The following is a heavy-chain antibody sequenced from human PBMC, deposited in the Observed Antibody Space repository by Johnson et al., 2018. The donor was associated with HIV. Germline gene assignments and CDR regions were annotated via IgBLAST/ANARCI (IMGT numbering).Heavy chain of an antibody. CDR2: ISSSGSTI. CDR1: GFTFSDYY. V-gene: IGHV3-11*04. D-gene: IGHD4-11*01. J-gene: IGHJ3*02. CDR3: ARGGLYIQFLAFDAFDI. Sequence: QVQLVESGGGVVQPGRSLRLSCVASGFTFSDYYMTWIRQAPGKGLEWVSYISSSGSTIYYAEHVKCRFTISRDNSKNTLYLQMNSLRHEDTAVYFCARGGLYIQFLAFDAFDIWGQGIMVTVSS.